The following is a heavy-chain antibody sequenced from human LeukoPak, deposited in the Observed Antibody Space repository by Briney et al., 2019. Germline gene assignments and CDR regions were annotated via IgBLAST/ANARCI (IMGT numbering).Heavy chain of an antibody. CDR1: GLSFSTYA. CDR3: AKVPYVTTHLSWFDY. D-gene: IGHD3-10*02. CDR2: ISGSGGST. J-gene: IGHJ4*02. Sequence: GGSLRLSCAASGLSFSTYAMSWVRQAPGKGLEWVSAISGSGGSTYYADSVKGRFTISRDNSKNTLYLQMNSLRAEDTAVYYCAKVPYVTTHLSWFDYWGQGTLVTVSS. V-gene: IGHV3-23*01.